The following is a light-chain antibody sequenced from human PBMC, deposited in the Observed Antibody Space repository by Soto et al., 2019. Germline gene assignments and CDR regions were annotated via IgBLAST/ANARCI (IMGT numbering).Light chain of an antibody. CDR1: QSVSSY. CDR3: QQYNNWPIT. V-gene: IGKV3D-15*01. CDR2: DAS. Sequence: EIVMTQSPATLSVSPGERATLSCRASQSVSSYLAWYQQKPGQAPRLLIYDASNRATGIPARFSGSGSGTDFTLTISSLQSEDFAVYYCQQYNNWPITFGQGTRLEIK. J-gene: IGKJ5*01.